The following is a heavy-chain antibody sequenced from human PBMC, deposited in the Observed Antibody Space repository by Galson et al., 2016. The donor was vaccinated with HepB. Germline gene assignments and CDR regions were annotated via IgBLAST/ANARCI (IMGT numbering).Heavy chain of an antibody. CDR3: AVRYYYDSSGYYYD. CDR2: ITPFFGTE. Sequence: SVKVSCKASGGTFSSYAIRWVRRAPGQGLEWVGGITPFFGTENYAQKFQGRVTITADDSMSTAHMELSSLRSEDTAVYYCAVRYYYDSSGYYYDWGQGTLVTVSS. CDR1: GGTFSSYA. V-gene: IGHV1-69*13. J-gene: IGHJ4*02. D-gene: IGHD3-22*01.